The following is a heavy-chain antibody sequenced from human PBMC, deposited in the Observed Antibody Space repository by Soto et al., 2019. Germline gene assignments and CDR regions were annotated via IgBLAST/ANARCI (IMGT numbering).Heavy chain of an antibody. J-gene: IGHJ3*02. Sequence: EVQLLESGGGLVQPGGSLRLSCAASGFTFSSYAMSWVRQAPGKGLEWVSTISGGGDGAYYADYVKGHFTISRDNSQNTLYLQMNSLRAEDTAIYYCAKKGLGSLKTYCSGSGCHYAFDIWGQGTMVTVSS. V-gene: IGHV3-23*01. CDR1: GFTFSSYA. CDR2: ISGGGDGA. CDR3: AKKGLGSLKTYCSGSGCHYAFDI. D-gene: IGHD2-15*01.